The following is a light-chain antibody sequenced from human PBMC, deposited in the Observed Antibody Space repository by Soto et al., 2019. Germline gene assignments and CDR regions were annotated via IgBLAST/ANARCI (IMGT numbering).Light chain of an antibody. Sequence: QSALTQPASVSGSPGQSITISCTGTTNRVSWYQQHPGKAPKLMIYEDTNWPSGVSHRFSGSKSGNTASLTISGLQAEDEADYYCCSYVRPFTWVFGGGTQLTVL. CDR2: EDT. J-gene: IGLJ3*02. CDR3: CSYVRPFTWV. CDR1: TNR. V-gene: IGLV2-23*01.